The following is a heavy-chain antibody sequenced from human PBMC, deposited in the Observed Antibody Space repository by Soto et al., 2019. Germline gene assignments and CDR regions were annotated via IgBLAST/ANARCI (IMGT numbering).Heavy chain of an antibody. CDR2: INHSGST. CDR1: GVFFSGCY. J-gene: IGHJ4*02. Sequence: SDTLSLTCAVYGVFFSGCYWSWILQPPGKGLEWIGEINHSGSTNYNPSLKSRVTISVDTSKNQFSLKLSSVTAADTAVYYCARGAEWELPFDYWGQGTLVTVSS. CDR3: ARGAEWELPFDY. V-gene: IGHV4-34*01. D-gene: IGHD1-26*01.